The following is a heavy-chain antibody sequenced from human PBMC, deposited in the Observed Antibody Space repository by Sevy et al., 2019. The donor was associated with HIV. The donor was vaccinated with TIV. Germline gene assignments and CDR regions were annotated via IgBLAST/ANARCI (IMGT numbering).Heavy chain of an antibody. V-gene: IGHV4-34*01. Sequence: SETLSLTCAVYGGSFSGYYWNWIRQPPGKGLEWIGAINHSGSTHYNPSLKSRITISVDTSKNQFSLRLNSVTAADTAVYYGARAPPVVVVPGAPSWFDPWGQGTLVTVSS. D-gene: IGHD2-2*01. CDR1: GGSFSGYY. CDR2: INHSGST. CDR3: ARAPPVVVVPGAPSWFDP. J-gene: IGHJ5*02.